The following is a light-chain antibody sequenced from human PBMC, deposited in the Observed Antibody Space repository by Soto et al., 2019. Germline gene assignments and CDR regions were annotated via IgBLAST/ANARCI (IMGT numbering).Light chain of an antibody. CDR1: SSDVGGYSY. V-gene: IGLV2-14*01. CDR3: SSYTSSSTGV. Sequence: QSALTQPASGSGSPGQSITISCTGTSSDVGGYSYVSWYQQHPGKAPKLMIYDVGNRPSGVSNRCSGSKSGNTASLTISGLQAEDEADYYCSSYTSSSTGVFGTGTKVTVL. J-gene: IGLJ1*01. CDR2: DVG.